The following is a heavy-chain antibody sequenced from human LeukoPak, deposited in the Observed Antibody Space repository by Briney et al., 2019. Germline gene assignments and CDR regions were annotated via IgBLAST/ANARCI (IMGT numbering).Heavy chain of an antibody. V-gene: IGHV3-7*03. CDR2: IKQDGSEK. Sequence: GGSLRFSCAASGFTFSSYWMSWVRQAPGKGLEWVANIKQDGSEKCYVDSVKGRFTISRDNAKNSLYLQMNSLRAEDTAVYYCARESAYSGYDYWGQGTLVTVSS. J-gene: IGHJ4*02. CDR1: GFTFSSYW. D-gene: IGHD5-12*01. CDR3: ARESAYSGYDY.